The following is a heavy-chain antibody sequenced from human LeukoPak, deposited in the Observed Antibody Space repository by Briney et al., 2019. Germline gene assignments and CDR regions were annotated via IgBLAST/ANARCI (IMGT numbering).Heavy chain of an antibody. J-gene: IGHJ4*02. V-gene: IGHV1-69*13. D-gene: IGHD3-10*01. CDR1: GGTFSSYA. CDR3: ARGWGNYYGSGSYFDY. CDR2: IIPIFGTA. Sequence: SVKVSCKASGGTFSSYAISWVRQAPGQGLEWMGGIIPIFGTANYAQKFQGRVTITVDESTSTAYMELSSLRSEDTAVYYCARGWGNYYGSGSYFDYWGQGTLVTVSS.